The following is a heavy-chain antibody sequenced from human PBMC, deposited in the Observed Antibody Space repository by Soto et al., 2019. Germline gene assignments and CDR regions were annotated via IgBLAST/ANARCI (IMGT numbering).Heavy chain of an antibody. D-gene: IGHD2-21*02. CDR1: GESIGSSSYY. V-gene: IGHV4-39*01. CDR3: ARQRTTVVTQAYFDH. J-gene: IGHJ4*02. CDR2: IYYSGRT. Sequence: SETLSLTCIVSGESIGSSSYYWGWIRQPPGEGLEWIGSIYYSGRTYYNPSFKSRVTISIDTSKNQFSLKLSSVTATDTAVYYCARQRTTVVTQAYFDHWGQGALVTVSS.